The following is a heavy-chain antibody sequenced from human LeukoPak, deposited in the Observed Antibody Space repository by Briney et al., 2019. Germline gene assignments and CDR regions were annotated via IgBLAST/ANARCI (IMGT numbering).Heavy chain of an antibody. CDR2: IYYSGST. Sequence: PSETLSLTCTVSGGSISSSSYYWGWIRQPPGKGLEWIGSIYYSGSTHYNPSLKSRVTISVDTSKNQFSLKLSSVTAADTAVYYCARGSGSYGYWGQGTLVTVSS. CDR1: GGSISSSSYY. J-gene: IGHJ4*02. D-gene: IGHD1-26*01. V-gene: IGHV4-39*01. CDR3: ARGSGSYGY.